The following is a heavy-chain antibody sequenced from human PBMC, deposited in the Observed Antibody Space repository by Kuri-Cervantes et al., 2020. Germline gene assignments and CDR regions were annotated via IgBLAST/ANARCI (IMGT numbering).Heavy chain of an antibody. V-gene: IGHV3-48*04. CDR1: GFTFSSYW. D-gene: IGHD4-17*01. CDR3: ATGNGDSRYYFDC. CDR2: ISSSGSTI. Sequence: LSLTCAASGFTFSSYWMSWVRQAPGKGLEWVSYISSSGSTIYYADSVKGRFTISRDNAKNTLYLQMNSLRAEDTAVYYCATGNGDSRYYFDCWSQGTLVTVSS. J-gene: IGHJ4*02.